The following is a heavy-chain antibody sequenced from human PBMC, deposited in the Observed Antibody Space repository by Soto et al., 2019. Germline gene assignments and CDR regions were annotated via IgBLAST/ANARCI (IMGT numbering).Heavy chain of an antibody. CDR3: ARAYYDTAGYSLDP. Sequence: PSETLSLTCTVSGGSISSGGYYWSWMRQHPGKGLEWIGYIYYSGSTYYNPSLKSRVTISVDTSKNQFSLKLSSVTAADTAVYYCARAYYDTAGYSLDPWGQGALVTVSS. CDR1: GGSISSGGYY. V-gene: IGHV4-31*03. CDR2: IYYSGST. D-gene: IGHD3-22*01. J-gene: IGHJ5*02.